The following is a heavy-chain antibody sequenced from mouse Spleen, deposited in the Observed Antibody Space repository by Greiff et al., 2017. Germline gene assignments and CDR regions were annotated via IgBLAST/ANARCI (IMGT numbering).Heavy chain of an antibody. CDR3: ASSMITTRYAMDY. D-gene: IGHD2-4*01. CDR2: IWGDGST. Sequence: VQLVESGPGLVAPSQSLSITCTVSGFSLTGYGVNWVRQPPGKGLEWLGMIWGDGSTDYNSALKSRLSISKDNSKSQVFLKMNSLQTDDTARYYCASSMITTRYAMDYWGQGTSVTVSS. CDR1: GFSLTGYG. V-gene: IGHV2-6-7*01. J-gene: IGHJ4*01.